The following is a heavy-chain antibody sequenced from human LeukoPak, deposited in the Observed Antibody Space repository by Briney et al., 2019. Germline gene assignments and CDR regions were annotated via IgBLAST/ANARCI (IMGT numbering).Heavy chain of an antibody. J-gene: IGHJ3*02. V-gene: IGHV4-59*01. CDR2: IYYSGST. D-gene: IGHD3-3*01. Sequence: SETLSLTCAVYGGSFSGYYWSWIRQPPGKGLEWIGYIYYSGSTNYNPSLKSRVTISVDTSKNQFSLKLSSVTAADTAVYYCASLTIFGVVTAFDIWGQGTMVTVSS. CDR3: ASLTIFGVVTAFDI. CDR1: GGSFSGYY.